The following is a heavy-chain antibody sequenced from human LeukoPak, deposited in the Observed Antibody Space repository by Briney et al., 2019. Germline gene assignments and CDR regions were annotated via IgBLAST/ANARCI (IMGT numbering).Heavy chain of an antibody. CDR2: IKSKTDGGTT. CDR1: GFTFSNAW. Sequence: KPGGSLRLSCAASGFTFSNAWMSWVRQAPGKGLEWVGRIKSKTDGGTTDYAAPVKGRFTISRDDSKNTLYLQMNSLKTEDTAVYYCTTETPIITIFGVVTPFDYWGQGTLVTVSS. D-gene: IGHD3-3*01. CDR3: TTETPIITIFGVVTPFDY. V-gene: IGHV3-15*01. J-gene: IGHJ4*02.